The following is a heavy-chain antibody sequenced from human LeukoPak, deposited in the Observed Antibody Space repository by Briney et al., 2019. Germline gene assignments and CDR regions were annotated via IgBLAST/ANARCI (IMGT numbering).Heavy chain of an antibody. CDR1: GFTFTSSA. Sequence: SVKVSCKASGFTFTSSAMQWVRQARGQRLEWIGWIVVGSGNTNYAQKFQERVTIARDMSTSTAYMELSSLRSEDTAVYYCAADGGDILTGYFDYWGQGTLVTVSS. CDR3: AADGGDILTGYFDY. CDR2: IVVGSGNT. D-gene: IGHD3-9*01. V-gene: IGHV1-58*02. J-gene: IGHJ4*02.